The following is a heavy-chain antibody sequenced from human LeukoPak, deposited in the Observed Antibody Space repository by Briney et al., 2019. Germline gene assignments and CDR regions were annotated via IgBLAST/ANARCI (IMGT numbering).Heavy chain of an antibody. Sequence: GESLKISCKGSGYSFATYWIGWVRQMPGKGLEWMGIIYPDESDIRYSPSFQGQVTFSADKSISTAYLQWSSLKASDTAMYFCARSTWATGGDYWGQGTLVTVSS. CDR1: GYSFATYW. CDR3: ARSTWATGGDY. CDR2: IYPDESDI. D-gene: IGHD1-1*01. V-gene: IGHV5-51*01. J-gene: IGHJ4*02.